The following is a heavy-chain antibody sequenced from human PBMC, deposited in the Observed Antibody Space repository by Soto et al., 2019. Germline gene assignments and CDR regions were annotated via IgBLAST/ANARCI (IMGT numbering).Heavy chain of an antibody. J-gene: IGHJ4*02. CDR1: GFTVSSNY. V-gene: IGHV3-53*01. D-gene: IGHD3-22*01. CDR2: IYSGGST. CDR3: ARDPSTYYYDSSGYYDY. Sequence: GESLRLSCAASGFTVSSNYMSWVRQAPGKGLEWVSVIYSGGSTYYADSVKGRFTISRDNSKNTLYLQMNSLRAEDTAVYYCARDPSTYYYDSSGYYDYWGQGTLVTVSS.